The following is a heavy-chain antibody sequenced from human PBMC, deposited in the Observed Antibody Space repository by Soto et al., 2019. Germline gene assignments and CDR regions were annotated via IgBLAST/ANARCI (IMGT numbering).Heavy chain of an antibody. CDR3: ARTLDADYSGSGSYIS. D-gene: IGHD3-10*01. Sequence: EVQLVESGGGLVQPGGSLRLSCVASGFTVSTNYMSWVRQAPGKGLDWVSVTYSGGTTYYADSVKGRFSISRDISKNTLFLQMNGLRAEDTAVYYCARTLDADYSGSGSYISWGQGTLVTVSS. CDR1: GFTVSTNY. J-gene: IGHJ5*02. V-gene: IGHV3-66*01. CDR2: TYSGGTT.